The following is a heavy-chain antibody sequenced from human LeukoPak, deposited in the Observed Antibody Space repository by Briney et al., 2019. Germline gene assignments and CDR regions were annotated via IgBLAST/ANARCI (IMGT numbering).Heavy chain of an antibody. CDR2: INPNSDDT. V-gene: IGHV1-2*02. J-gene: IGHJ4*02. Sequence: ASVKVSCKASGYTFTDYYLHWVRQAPGQGLEWMGWINPNSDDTNYAQKFQGRVTITRDTSISTAHMEMSRLRSDDTAVYYCAKANFLYCGSTTCLFDYWGQGTLVTVSS. CDR3: AKANFLYCGSTTCLFDY. D-gene: IGHD2-2*01. CDR1: GYTFTDYY.